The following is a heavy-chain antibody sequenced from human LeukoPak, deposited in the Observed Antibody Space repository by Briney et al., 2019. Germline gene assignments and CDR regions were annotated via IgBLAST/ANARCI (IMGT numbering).Heavy chain of an antibody. CDR1: GYTFTSYD. CDR3: ARGPHYYGSGSYRGNWFDP. CDR2: MSPNSGNT. Sequence: ASVKVSCKASGYTFTSYDINWVRQATGQGLEWMGWMSPNSGNTGYTQKFQGRVTITRNTSISTAYMELSSLRSEDTAVYYCARGPHYYGSGSYRGNWFDPWGQGTLVTVSS. J-gene: IGHJ5*02. D-gene: IGHD3-10*01. V-gene: IGHV1-8*03.